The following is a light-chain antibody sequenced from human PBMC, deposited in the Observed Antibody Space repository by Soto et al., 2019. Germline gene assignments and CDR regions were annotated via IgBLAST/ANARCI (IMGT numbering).Light chain of an antibody. CDR2: DAS. Sequence: EIVLTQSPATLSLSPGERATLSFRASQSISRYLAWYQHKPGQAPRLLIYDASHWATGIPARFSGSGSGTDFTLTISSLEPEEFTVYYCQQRSNWPNFGGGTNVEIK. CDR1: QSISRY. J-gene: IGKJ4*01. CDR3: QQRSNWPN. V-gene: IGKV3-11*01.